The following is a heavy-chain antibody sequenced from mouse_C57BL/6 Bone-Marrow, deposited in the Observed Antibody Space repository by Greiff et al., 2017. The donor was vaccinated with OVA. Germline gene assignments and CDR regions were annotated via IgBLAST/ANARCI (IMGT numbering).Heavy chain of an antibody. CDR1: GYAFSSSW. CDR3: APYSNYEFAY. CDR2: IYPGDGDT. J-gene: IGHJ3*01. V-gene: IGHV1-82*01. D-gene: IGHD2-5*01. Sequence: VQRVESGPELVKPGASVKISCKASGYAFSSSWMNWVKQRPGKGLEWIGRIYPGDGDTNYNGKFKGKATLTADKSSSTAYMQLSSLTSEDSAVYFCAPYSNYEFAYWGQGTLVTVSA.